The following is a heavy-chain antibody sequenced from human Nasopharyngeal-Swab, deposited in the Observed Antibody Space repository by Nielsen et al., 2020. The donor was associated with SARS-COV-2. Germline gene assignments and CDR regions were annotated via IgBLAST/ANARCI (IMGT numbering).Heavy chain of an antibody. J-gene: IGHJ6*02. D-gene: IGHD4-23*01. CDR3: ARWVTFYYYYYGMDV. Sequence: GESLKISCAASGFTFSSYWMSWVRQAPGKGLEWVANIKQDGSEKYYVDSVKGRFTISRDNAKNSLYLQMNSLRAEDTAVYYCARWVTFYYYYYGMDVWGQGTTVTVSS. V-gene: IGHV3-7*03. CDR1: GFTFSSYW. CDR2: IKQDGSEK.